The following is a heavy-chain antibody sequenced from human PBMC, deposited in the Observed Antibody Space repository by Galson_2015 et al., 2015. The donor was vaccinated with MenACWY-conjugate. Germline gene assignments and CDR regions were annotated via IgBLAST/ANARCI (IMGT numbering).Heavy chain of an antibody. Sequence: ETLSLTCTVSGGSISSSSYYWGWIRQPPGKGLEWIGSIYYSGSTYYNPSLKSRVTISVDTSKNQFSLKLSSVTAADTAVYYCATFSRGVVVVAATPSTVDYWGQGTLVTVSS. V-gene: IGHV4-39*07. CDR2: IYYSGST. CDR1: GGSISSSSYY. CDR3: ATFSRGVVVVAATPSTVDY. D-gene: IGHD2-15*01. J-gene: IGHJ4*02.